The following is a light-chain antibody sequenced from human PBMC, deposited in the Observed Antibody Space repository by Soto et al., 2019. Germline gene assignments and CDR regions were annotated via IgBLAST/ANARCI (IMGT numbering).Light chain of an antibody. CDR1: QSVSSN. CDR2: GAS. Sequence: EIVMTQSPATLSVSPGERATLSCRASQSVSSNLAWYQQKPGQAPRLLIYGASTRATGIPARFSGSVSGTEFTLTISSMQSEDFAVYYCQQYNNWRKTFGQGTRGEIK. CDR3: QQYNNWRKT. J-gene: IGKJ5*01. V-gene: IGKV3-15*01.